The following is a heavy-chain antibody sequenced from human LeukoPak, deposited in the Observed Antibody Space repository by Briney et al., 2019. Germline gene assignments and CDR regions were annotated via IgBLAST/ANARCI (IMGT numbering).Heavy chain of an antibody. Sequence: RSLRLSCAASGFTFSSYGMHWVRQAPGKGLEWVAVISYDGSNKYYADSVKGRFTISRDNSKNTLYLQMNSLRAEDTAVYYCAKDRSFEYYDFWSGYLGEKSNWFDPWGQGTLVTVSS. CDR1: GFTFSSYG. J-gene: IGHJ5*02. V-gene: IGHV3-30*18. D-gene: IGHD3-3*01. CDR3: AKDRSFEYYDFWSGYLGEKSNWFDP. CDR2: ISYDGSNK.